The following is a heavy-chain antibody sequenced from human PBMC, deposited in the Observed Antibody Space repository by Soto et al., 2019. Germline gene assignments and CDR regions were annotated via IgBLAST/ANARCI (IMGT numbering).Heavy chain of an antibody. J-gene: IGHJ6*03. CDR3: ARGLILWFGELSRRGGYYYYMDV. D-gene: IGHD3-10*01. CDR2: INDSGNI. Sequence: WIWIRQTPGKGLEWIGEINDSGNINYNPSLKSRVTILVDTAKKQISLKLSSVTAADTAVYYCARGLILWFGELSRRGGYYYYMDVWGKGISVTVSS. V-gene: IGHV4-34*01.